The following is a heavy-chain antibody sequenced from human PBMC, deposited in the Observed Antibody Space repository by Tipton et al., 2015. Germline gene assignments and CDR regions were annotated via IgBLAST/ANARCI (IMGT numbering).Heavy chain of an antibody. Sequence: GSLRLSCAASGFTVSGNDMNWVRQAPGKGLEWVSLKYRGGNTYYADSVKGRFTISRDNAKNSLYLQMNSLRAEDTAVYYCARTKDYDFWSGSPFDYWGQGTLVTVSS. V-gene: IGHV3-53*01. J-gene: IGHJ4*02. CDR3: ARTKDYDFWSGSPFDY. D-gene: IGHD3-3*01. CDR2: KYRGGNT. CDR1: GFTVSGND.